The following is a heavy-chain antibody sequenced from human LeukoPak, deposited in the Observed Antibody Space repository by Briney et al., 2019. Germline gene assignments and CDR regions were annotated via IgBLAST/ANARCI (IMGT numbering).Heavy chain of an antibody. CDR2: ISYNGNQ. J-gene: IGHJ4*02. D-gene: IGHD1-1*01. V-gene: IGHV3-30-3*01. Sequence: GGSLRLSCEASGFTFVNYGFHWVRQAPVKALEWVAFISYNGNQKYGDSVKGRFTISRDNSKSTLYLQMNGLRAEDTAVYYCARTGNPATGDYWGQGTLVTVSS. CDR3: ARTGNPATGDY. CDR1: GFTFVNYG.